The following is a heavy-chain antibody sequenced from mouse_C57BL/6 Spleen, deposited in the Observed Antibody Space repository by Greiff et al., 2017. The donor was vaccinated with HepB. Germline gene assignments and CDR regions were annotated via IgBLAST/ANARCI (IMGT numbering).Heavy chain of an antibody. CDR2: INPNNGGT. CDR1: GYTFTDYY. J-gene: IGHJ2*01. Sequence: VHVKQSGPELVKPGASVKISCKASGYTFTDYYMNWVKQSHGKSLEWIGDINPNNGGTSYNQKFKGKATLTVDKSSSTAYMELRSLTSEDSAVYYCARDYGSSGYFDYWGQGTTLTVSS. D-gene: IGHD1-1*01. CDR3: ARDYGSSGYFDY. V-gene: IGHV1-26*01.